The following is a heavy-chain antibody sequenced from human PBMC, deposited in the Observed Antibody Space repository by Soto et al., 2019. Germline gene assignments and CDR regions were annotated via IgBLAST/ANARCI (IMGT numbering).Heavy chain of an antibody. J-gene: IGHJ4*02. Sequence: SETLSLTCIVSGGSISNYYWSWIRQPPGKGLEWIGYIYYSGRTNYNPSLKSRVTISVDKSKNHFSLKLSSVTAADTAVYYCARSEATVLDYWGQGTLVTVSS. V-gene: IGHV4-59*12. CDR1: GGSISNYY. D-gene: IGHD4-17*01. CDR2: IYYSGRT. CDR3: ARSEATVLDY.